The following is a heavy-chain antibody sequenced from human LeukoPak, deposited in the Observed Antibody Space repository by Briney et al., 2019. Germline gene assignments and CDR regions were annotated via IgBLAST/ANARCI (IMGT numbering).Heavy chain of an antibody. CDR1: GFTFSSYA. CDR3: VKRLNNYFDY. Sequence: PGGSLRLSCSASGFTFSSYAMHWVRQAPGKGLEFVSGISSNGGSTYYTDPVKGRLTISRDNSKNTVYLQMSSLRPEDTAVYFCVKRLNNYFDYWGRGTLVTVSS. D-gene: IGHD4/OR15-4a*01. J-gene: IGHJ4*02. CDR2: ISSNGGST. V-gene: IGHV3-64D*06.